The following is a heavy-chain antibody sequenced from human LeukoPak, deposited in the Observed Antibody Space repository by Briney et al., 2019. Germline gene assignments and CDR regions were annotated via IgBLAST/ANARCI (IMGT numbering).Heavy chain of an antibody. CDR2: IKQDGSEK. CDR3: AIDRDYYDSSGYYPTFDY. D-gene: IGHD3-22*01. V-gene: IGHV3-7*01. Sequence: GGSLRLSCAASGFTFSNYWMSWVRQAPGKGLEWVASIKQDGSEKYYVDSVKVRFTISRDNAKNSLYLHMSSLRAEDTAVYYCAIDRDYYDSSGYYPTFDYWGQGTLVTVS. CDR1: GFTFSNYW. J-gene: IGHJ4*02.